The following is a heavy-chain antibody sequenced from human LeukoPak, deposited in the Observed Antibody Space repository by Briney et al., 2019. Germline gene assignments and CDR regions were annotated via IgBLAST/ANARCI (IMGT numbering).Heavy chain of an antibody. J-gene: IGHJ4*02. V-gene: IGHV1-69*06. Sequence: ASVKVSCKASGGTFSSYAISWVRQAPGQGLEWMGGIIPIFGTANYAQKFQGRVTITADKSTSTAYMELSGLRSEDTALYYCARDLGYCSGGSCYHFDYWGQGTLVTVSS. CDR1: GGTFSSYA. CDR3: ARDLGYCSGGSCYHFDY. CDR2: IIPIFGTA. D-gene: IGHD2-15*01.